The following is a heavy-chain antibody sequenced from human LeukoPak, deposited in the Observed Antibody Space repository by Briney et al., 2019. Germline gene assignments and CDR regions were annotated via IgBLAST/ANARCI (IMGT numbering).Heavy chain of an antibody. J-gene: IGHJ4*02. CDR3: ARGWEMASKAPFDY. D-gene: IGHD5-24*01. Sequence: ASVKVSCKASGYTFTRYYMHWVRQAPGQGLEWMGIINPSVGSASYSQKFQGRVTMTRDTSTSTVYMELSSLRSEDTAVYYCARGWEMASKAPFDYWGQGTLVTVPS. CDR1: GYTFTRYY. CDR2: INPSVGSA. V-gene: IGHV1-46*01.